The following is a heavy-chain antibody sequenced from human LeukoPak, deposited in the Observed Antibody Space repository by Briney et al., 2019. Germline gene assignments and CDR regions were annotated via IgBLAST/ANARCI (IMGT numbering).Heavy chain of an antibody. Sequence: GGSLRLSCAASGFTFSSYAMHWVRQAPGKGLEYASAISSNGGSTYYANSVKGRFTISRDNSKNTLYLQMGSLRAEDMAVYYCARDLVDYGDYYYYYYMDVWGKGTTVTVSS. CDR2: ISSNGGST. CDR1: GFTFSSYA. D-gene: IGHD4-17*01. CDR3: ARDLVDYGDYYYYYYMDV. J-gene: IGHJ6*03. V-gene: IGHV3-64*01.